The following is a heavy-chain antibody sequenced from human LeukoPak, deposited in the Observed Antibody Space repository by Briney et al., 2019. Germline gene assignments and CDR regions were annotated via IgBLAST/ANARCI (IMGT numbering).Heavy chain of an antibody. CDR3: ARELSWAFDI. Sequence: EASVKVSCKASGGTFCSYAISWVRQAPGQGLEWMGGIIPIFGTANYAQKFQGRVTITADESTSTAYMELSSLRSEDTAVYYCARELSWAFDIWGQGTMVTVSS. CDR2: IIPIFGTA. CDR1: GGTFCSYA. J-gene: IGHJ3*02. D-gene: IGHD3-16*02. V-gene: IGHV1-69*13.